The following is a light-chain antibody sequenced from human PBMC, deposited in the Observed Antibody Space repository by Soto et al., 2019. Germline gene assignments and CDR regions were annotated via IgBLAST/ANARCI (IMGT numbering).Light chain of an antibody. CDR3: QQYGRSPLT. Sequence: EIVLTQSPGTLSLSPGERATLSCRASQSVSSNYLAWYQQKPGQAPMLLIYGASSRATGIPDRFSGSGSGTDFTLTIRRLEPEDFAVYYCQQYGRSPLTFGGGTKVDIK. J-gene: IGKJ4*01. V-gene: IGKV3-20*01. CDR1: QSVSSNY. CDR2: GAS.